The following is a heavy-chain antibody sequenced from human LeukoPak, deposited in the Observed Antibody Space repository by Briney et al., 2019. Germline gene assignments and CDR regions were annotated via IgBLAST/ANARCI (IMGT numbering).Heavy chain of an antibody. CDR3: ARRRVVVPAAIPLHDAFDI. Sequence: SETLSLTCTVSGGSITYYYWSWIRQPPGKGLEWIGYINYIGITNYNPSLRSRVTISVDTSKNQFSLRLSSVTAADTAVYYCARRRVVVPAAIPLHDAFDIWGQGTMVTVSS. CDR2: INYIGIT. J-gene: IGHJ3*02. D-gene: IGHD2-2*02. V-gene: IGHV4-59*01. CDR1: GGSITYYY.